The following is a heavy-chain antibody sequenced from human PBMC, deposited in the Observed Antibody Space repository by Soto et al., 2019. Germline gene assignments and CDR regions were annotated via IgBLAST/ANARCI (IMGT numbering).Heavy chain of an antibody. CDR2: INAGNGNT. CDR3: ARAVVPAAILSP. V-gene: IGHV1-3*01. D-gene: IGHD2-2*02. J-gene: IGHJ5*02. CDR1: GYTFTSYA. Sequence: ASLKVSCKASGYTFTSYAMHWVRQAPGQRLEWMGWINAGNGNTKYSQKFQGRVTITRDTSASTAYMELSSLRSEDTAVYYCARAVVPAAILSPLGQGTLVTVSS.